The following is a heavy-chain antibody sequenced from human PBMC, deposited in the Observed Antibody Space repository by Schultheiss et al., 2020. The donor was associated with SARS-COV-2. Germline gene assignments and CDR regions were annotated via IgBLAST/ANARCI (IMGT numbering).Heavy chain of an antibody. D-gene: IGHD6-13*01. J-gene: IGHJ5*02. CDR1: GGSISSYY. V-gene: IGHV4-34*01. CDR3: ARGSTAAAGTGWFDP. Sequence: SQTLSLTCTVSGGSISSYYWSWIRQPPGKGLEWIGEINHSGSTNYNPSLKSRVTISVDTSKNQFSLKLSSVTAADTAVYYCARGSTAAAGTGWFDPWGQGTLVTVSS. CDR2: INHSGST.